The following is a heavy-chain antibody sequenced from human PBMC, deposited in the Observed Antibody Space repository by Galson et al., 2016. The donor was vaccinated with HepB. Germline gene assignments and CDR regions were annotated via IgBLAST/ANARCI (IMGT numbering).Heavy chain of an antibody. V-gene: IGHV3-23*01. CDR2: VGGGGGNT. D-gene: IGHD6-19*01. CDR3: VKDRASRLSSRGWLVHDAFDL. J-gene: IGHJ2*01. CDR1: GFTFSGYE. Sequence: SLRLSCAASGFTFSGYEMAWVRQTPAKGLEWVSTVGGGGGNTHYADSVKGRFTISRDNSKNTLYLQMNSLKVEDTAVYFCVKDRASRLSSRGWLVHDAFDLWGRGTLVTVSS.